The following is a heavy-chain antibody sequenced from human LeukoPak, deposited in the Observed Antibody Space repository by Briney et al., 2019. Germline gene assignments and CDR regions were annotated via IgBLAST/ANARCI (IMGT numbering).Heavy chain of an antibody. J-gene: IGHJ4*02. CDR2: IYYSGGT. D-gene: IGHD3-22*01. Sequence: SETLSLNCSVSGGSISSSNYYWGWIRQPPGKGLEWIGTIYYSGGTFYNPSLKSRVTISIDTSKNQFSLNLSSVTAADTAVYYCARAEGDSSGYYFHPPEGYWGQGTLVTVSS. V-gene: IGHV4-39*07. CDR1: GGSISSSNYY. CDR3: ARAEGDSSGYYFHPPEGY.